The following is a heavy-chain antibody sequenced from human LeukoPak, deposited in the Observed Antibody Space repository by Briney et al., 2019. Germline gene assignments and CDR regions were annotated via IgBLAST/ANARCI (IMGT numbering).Heavy chain of an antibody. CDR1: GGSISSYY. CDR3: ARSYSGSYYYYYMDV. D-gene: IGHD1-26*01. V-gene: IGHV4-59*01. Sequence: PSETLSLTCTVSGGSISSYYWSWIRQPPGKGLEWIGYIYYSGSTNYNPSLKSRVTISVYTSKNQFSLKLSSVTAADTAVYYCARSYSGSYYYYYMDVWGKGTTVTVSS. J-gene: IGHJ6*03. CDR2: IYYSGST.